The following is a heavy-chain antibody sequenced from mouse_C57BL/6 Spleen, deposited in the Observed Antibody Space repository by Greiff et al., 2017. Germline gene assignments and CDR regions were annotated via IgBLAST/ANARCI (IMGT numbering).Heavy chain of an antibody. CDR1: DFTFKGDY. V-gene: IGHV14-4*01. Sequence: VQLQQSGAELVRPGASVKLSCTASDFTFKGDYMHWVKQRPEQGLEWSGWIDPENGDTEYASKFQGKATITADTSSNTAYLQLSSLTSEDTAVYYCTDGYYEAYWGQGTLVTVSA. CDR3: TDGYYEAY. J-gene: IGHJ3*01. D-gene: IGHD2-3*01. CDR2: IDPENGDT.